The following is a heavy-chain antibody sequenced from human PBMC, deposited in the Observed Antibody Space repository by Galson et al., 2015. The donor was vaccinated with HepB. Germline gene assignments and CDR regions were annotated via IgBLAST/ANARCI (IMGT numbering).Heavy chain of an antibody. J-gene: IGHJ4*02. CDR3: ARFRVAAAATGGFDY. D-gene: IGHD6-13*01. CDR2: ISDSGSTI. CDR1: GFIFRSYE. Sequence: SLRLSCAASGFIFRSYEMNWVRQAPGKGLEWVSYISDSGSTIYYADSVKGRFTISRDGAKKSLYLQMNSLRAEDTAVYYCARFRVAAAATGGFDYWGQGTLVTVSS. V-gene: IGHV3-48*03.